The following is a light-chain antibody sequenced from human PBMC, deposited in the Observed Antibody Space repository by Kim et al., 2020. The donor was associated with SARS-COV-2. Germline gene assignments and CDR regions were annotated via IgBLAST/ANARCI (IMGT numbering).Light chain of an antibody. CDR1: QSVSSN. J-gene: IGKJ4*02. CDR3: QQYNNWHPRT. CDR2: GAS. Sequence: EIVMTQSPATLSVSPGERATLSCRASQSVSSNLAWYQQKPGQAPRLLIYGASTRATGIPARFSGSGSGTEFTLTISILQSEDFAVYYCQQYNNWHPRTFGGGTKVDIK. V-gene: IGKV3-15*01.